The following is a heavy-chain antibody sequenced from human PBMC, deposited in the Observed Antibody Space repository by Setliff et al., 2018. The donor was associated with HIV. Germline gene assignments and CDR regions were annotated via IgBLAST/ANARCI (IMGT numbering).Heavy chain of an antibody. D-gene: IGHD6-6*01. V-gene: IGHV4-59*01. J-gene: IGHJ3*02. CDR3: ARGQATQRYSSSPGAFDI. CDR2: MYYSGST. CDR1: GGSISTYY. Sequence: PSETLSLTCTVSGGSISTYYWSWIRQPPGKGLEWIGYMYYSGSTNYKPSLKSRVTISVDTSKNQFSLKLNSVTAADTAVYYCARGQATQRYSSSPGAFDIWG.